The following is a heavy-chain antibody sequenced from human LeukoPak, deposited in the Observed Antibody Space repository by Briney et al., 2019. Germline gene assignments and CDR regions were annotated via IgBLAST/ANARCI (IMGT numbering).Heavy chain of an antibody. CDR2: ISSSSSYT. D-gene: IGHD3-10*01. J-gene: IGHJ6*02. CDR3: ATNPAERNYYGSGSYSYYYYYYGMDV. Sequence: GGSLRLSCAASGFXFSDYYMSWIRQAPGKGLEWVSNISSSSSYTNYADSVKGRFTISRDNAKNSLYLQMNSLRAEDTAVYYCATNPAERNYYGSGSYSYYYYYYGMDVWGQGTTVTVSS. CDR1: GFXFSDYY. V-gene: IGHV3-11*03.